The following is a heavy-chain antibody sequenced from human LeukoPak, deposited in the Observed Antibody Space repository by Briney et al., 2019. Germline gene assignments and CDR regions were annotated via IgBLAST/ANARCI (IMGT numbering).Heavy chain of an antibody. Sequence: PGRSLRLSCAASGFTFSNYGMLWVRQAPGKGLDWVAVVSYDGSDKHYADSVKGRFTISRDNSKNTLYLQLNSLRGEDTAVYYCVRDVWGDRDSYFDYWGQGTLVTVSS. CDR3: VRDVWGDRDSYFDY. J-gene: IGHJ4*02. CDR2: VSYDGSDK. D-gene: IGHD3-16*01. CDR1: GFTFSNYG. V-gene: IGHV3-30*03.